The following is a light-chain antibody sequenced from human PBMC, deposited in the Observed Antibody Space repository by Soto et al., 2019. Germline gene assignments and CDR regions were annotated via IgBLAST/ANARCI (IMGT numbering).Light chain of an antibody. Sequence: DIQMTQSPSTLSASVGDRVTITCRASQTVSSWLAWFQQKPGKAPELLIYKASGLESGVPSRFSGSGSGTEFTLTISSLQPDDFATYYCQQYSTYPWTFGQGTKVEIK. CDR2: KAS. J-gene: IGKJ1*01. CDR1: QTVSSW. V-gene: IGKV1-5*03. CDR3: QQYSTYPWT.